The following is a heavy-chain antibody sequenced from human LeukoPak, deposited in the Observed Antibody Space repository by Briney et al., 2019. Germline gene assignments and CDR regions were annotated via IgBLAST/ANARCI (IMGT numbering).Heavy chain of an antibody. D-gene: IGHD3-10*01. Sequence: SVKVSCKASGGTFSSYAISWVRQAPGQGLEWMGGIIPIFGTANYAQKFQGRVTITADKSTGTAYMELSSLRSEDTAVYYCAGNTYYYGSGSHLDYWGQGTLVTVSS. J-gene: IGHJ4*02. CDR1: GGTFSSYA. CDR3: AGNTYYYGSGSHLDY. V-gene: IGHV1-69*06. CDR2: IIPIFGTA.